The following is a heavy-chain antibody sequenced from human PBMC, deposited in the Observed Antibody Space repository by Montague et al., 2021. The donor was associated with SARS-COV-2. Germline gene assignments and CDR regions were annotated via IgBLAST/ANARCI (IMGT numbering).Heavy chain of an antibody. V-gene: IGHV4-39*01. CDR1: LGSITTYTSY. CDR3: ARHGSWWLQLWSPFDS. CDR2: IHQSGTT. Sequence: SETLSLTCTVSLGSITTYTSYWSWVRQPPLKGLEWVGTIHQSGTTYQXPSLKSRVTISVDTSKNQFSLKLSSVTAADTAVYYCARHGSWWLQLWSPFDSWGQGTLVTVSS. J-gene: IGHJ4*02. D-gene: IGHD5-18*01.